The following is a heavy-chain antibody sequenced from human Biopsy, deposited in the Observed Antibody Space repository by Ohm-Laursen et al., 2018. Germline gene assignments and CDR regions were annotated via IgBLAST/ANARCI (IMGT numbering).Heavy chain of an antibody. V-gene: IGHV4-4*08. CDR2: ISNSGTT. D-gene: IGHD3-3*01. J-gene: IGHJ3*01. CDR1: GASVRSHF. CDR3: ARLGNFWNAEDGLDL. Sequence: TLSLTCTLSGASVRSHFLAWIRQPPGKGLQWIGSISNSGTTKSSPSLKSRVTISVDTSKNHFSLNLGSVTAADTAVYSCARLGNFWNAEDGLDLWGLGTMVTVSS.